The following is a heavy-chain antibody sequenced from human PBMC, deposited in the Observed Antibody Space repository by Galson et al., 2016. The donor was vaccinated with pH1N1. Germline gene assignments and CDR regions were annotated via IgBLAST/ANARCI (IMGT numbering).Heavy chain of an antibody. CDR1: GGTFRSNA. CDR3: ATHSGYHIRDNPDY. CDR2: IIAIFRTA. J-gene: IGHJ4*02. V-gene: IGHV1-69*13. D-gene: IGHD3-3*01. Sequence: SVKVSCKASGGTFRSNAISWVRQAPGQGLEWMGGIIAIFRTANYAWKFQDRVTITADEFMTSAYMDLSSLTSEDTAVYYCATHSGYHIRDNPDYWGQGTLVTVSS.